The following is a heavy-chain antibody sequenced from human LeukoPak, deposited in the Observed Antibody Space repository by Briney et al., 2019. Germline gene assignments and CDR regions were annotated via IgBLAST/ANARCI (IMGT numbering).Heavy chain of an antibody. V-gene: IGHV1-69*05. CDR2: IIPIFGAA. D-gene: IGHD5-24*01. J-gene: IGHJ6*03. Sequence: GASVKVSCKASGGTFSSYAISWVRQAPGRGLEWMGGIIPIFGAANYAQKFQGRVTITTDKSTSTATMELSSLRSEDTAVYYCARDQTSRDGYNYRRYYYYYYMDVWGKGTTVTVSS. CDR1: GGTFSSYA. CDR3: ARDQTSRDGYNYRRYYYYYYMDV.